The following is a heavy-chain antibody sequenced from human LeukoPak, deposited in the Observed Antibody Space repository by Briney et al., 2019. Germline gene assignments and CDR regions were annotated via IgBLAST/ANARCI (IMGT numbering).Heavy chain of an antibody. J-gene: IGHJ3*01. CDR1: GFTFSSYW. CDR3: ASSRVPHGLDV. V-gene: IGHV3-7*01. Sequence: GGSLRLSCAASGFTFSSYWMSWVRQAPGKGLDLVANIKPDGTEIYYMDSVEGRFTISRDNAKNSLNLQMNSLRAEDTAVYYCASSRVPHGLDVWGQGTMVTVSS. CDR2: IKPDGTEI. D-gene: IGHD2-8*01.